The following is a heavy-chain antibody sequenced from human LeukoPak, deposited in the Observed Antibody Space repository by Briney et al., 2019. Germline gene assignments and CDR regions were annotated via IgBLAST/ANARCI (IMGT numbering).Heavy chain of an antibody. V-gene: IGHV3-48*01. D-gene: IGHD3-10*01. CDR2: ISSSSSTI. J-gene: IGHJ4*02. CDR3: ARERLLWFGELLDY. CDR1: GFTFSSYS. Sequence: GGSLRLSCAASGFTFSSYSMNWVRQAPGKGLEWVSYISSSSSTIYYADSVKGRFTISRDNAMNSLYLQMNSLRAEDTAVYYCARERLLWFGELLDYWGQGTLVTVSS.